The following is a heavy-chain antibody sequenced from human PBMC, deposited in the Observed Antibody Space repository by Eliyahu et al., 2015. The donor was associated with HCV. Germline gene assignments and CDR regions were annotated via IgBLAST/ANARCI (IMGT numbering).Heavy chain of an antibody. Sequence: EVQLVESGGGLVQPGGSLRLSCAASGFTFXXXXMNWVRQAPGKGLEWVSYISSSSSTIYYADSVKGRFTISRDNAKNSLYLQMNSLRDEDTAVYYCARDGDIVATIRAGGMDXWGKGTTVTVSS. CDR2: ISSSSSTI. CDR3: ARDGDIVATIRAGGMDX. V-gene: IGHV3-48*02. D-gene: IGHD5-12*01. J-gene: IGHJ6*04. CDR1: GFTFXXXX.